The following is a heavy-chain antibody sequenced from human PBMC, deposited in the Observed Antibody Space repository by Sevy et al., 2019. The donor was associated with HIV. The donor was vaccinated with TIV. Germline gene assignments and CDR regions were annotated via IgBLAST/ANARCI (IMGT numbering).Heavy chain of an antibody. CDR1: GFTFESYT. CDR3: VRGSARLIKIRVIILPSYYYYEMDV. V-gene: IGHV3-21*06. Sequence: GGSLRLSCVASGFTFESYTMNWVRQAPGKGLEWVASISGGGNYIYYTDSVKGRFTISRDNAKNSLHLQMNSLRAEDTGKYSCVRGSARLIKIRVIILPSYYYYEMDVWGQGTTVTVSS. CDR2: ISGGGNYI. J-gene: IGHJ6*02. D-gene: IGHD3-3*01.